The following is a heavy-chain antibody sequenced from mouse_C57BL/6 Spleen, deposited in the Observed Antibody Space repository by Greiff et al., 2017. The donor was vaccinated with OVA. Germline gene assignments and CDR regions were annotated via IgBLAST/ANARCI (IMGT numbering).Heavy chain of an antibody. J-gene: IGHJ4*01. CDR3: ASQGGYLYAMDY. CDR1: GYSFTGYF. CDR2: INPYNGDT. D-gene: IGHD2-2*01. Sequence: EVKLVESGPELVKPGDSVKISCKASGYSFTGYFMNWVMQSHGKSLEWIGRINPYNGDTFYNQKFKGKATLTVDKSSSTAHMELRSLTSEDSAVYYCASQGGYLYAMDYWGQGTSVTVSS. V-gene: IGHV1-20*01.